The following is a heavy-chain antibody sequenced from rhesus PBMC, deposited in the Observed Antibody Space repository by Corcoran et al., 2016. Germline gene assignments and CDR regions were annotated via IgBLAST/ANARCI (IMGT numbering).Heavy chain of an antibody. D-gene: IGHD6S26*01. J-gene: IGHJ4*01. CDR2: VGVNRRTT. Sequence: QVTLQQWGEGLVKPSETLSLTCAVYGGSISGGFGWSWIRQPPGKGLEWIGYVGVNRRTTNPNPSLKSRVTISKDTSKNQFSLKLNSVTAADTAVYYCARVLSSGWSLSFDYWGQGVLVTVSS. V-gene: IGHV4-127*01. CDR3: ARVLSSGWSLSFDY. CDR1: GGSISGGFG.